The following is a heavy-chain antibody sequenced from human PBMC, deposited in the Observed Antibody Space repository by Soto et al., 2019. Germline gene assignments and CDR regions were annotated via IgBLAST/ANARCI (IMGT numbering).Heavy chain of an antibody. CDR1: GDSFNDYY. Sequence: QVQLVQSGAEVRKPGASVTVSCRSSGDSFNDYYIHWVRQAPGQGFAWMGWINPNGGVTKYAQKFQGWVSMIRDTSIRTVYMQLSRLRSDDTAVYYCARESGGATATLDYYYFYMDVWGTGTTVTVSS. CDR3: ARESGGATATLDYYYFYMDV. J-gene: IGHJ6*03. D-gene: IGHD5-12*01. V-gene: IGHV1-2*04. CDR2: INPNGGVT.